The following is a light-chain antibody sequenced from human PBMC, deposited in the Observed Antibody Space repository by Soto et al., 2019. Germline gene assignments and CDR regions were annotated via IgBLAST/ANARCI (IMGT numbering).Light chain of an antibody. Sequence: EIVLTQSPGTLSLSPGERVTLSCGASQSVPANYLAWYQKKPGQAPRLLIYGASNRATGIPDRVSSSGSGKDLNLTVRRMEPEDFAVYFCLQYGTPWWTFGQGARLEIK. CDR2: GAS. J-gene: IGKJ1*01. CDR1: QSVPANY. V-gene: IGKV3-20*01. CDR3: LQYGTPWWT.